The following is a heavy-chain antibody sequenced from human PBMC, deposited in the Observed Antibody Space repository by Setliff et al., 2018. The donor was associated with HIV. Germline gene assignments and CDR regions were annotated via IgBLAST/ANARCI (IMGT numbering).Heavy chain of an antibody. J-gene: IGHJ4*02. Sequence: ASVKVSCKASGYTFTDYYMHWVQQAPGKGLEWMGRVDPEDGETIYAEKFQGRVTITADTSTDTAYMELSSLRSEDTAVYYCATDFGECGGDCFSQAGDYWGQGTLVTVSS. CDR2: VDPEDGET. CDR3: ATDFGECGGDCFSQAGDY. D-gene: IGHD2-21*01. CDR1: GYTFTDYY. V-gene: IGHV1-69-2*01.